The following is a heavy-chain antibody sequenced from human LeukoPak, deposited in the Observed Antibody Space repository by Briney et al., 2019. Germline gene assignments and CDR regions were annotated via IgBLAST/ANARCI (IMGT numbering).Heavy chain of an antibody. V-gene: IGHV3-7*01. J-gene: IGHJ4*02. D-gene: IGHD2-15*01. CDR3: ASVSVVAATWDY. CDR1: GFTFSSYW. Sequence: PGGSPRLSCAASGFTFSSYWMSWVRQAPGKGLEWVANIKQDGSEKYYVDSVKGRFTISRDNAKNSLYLQMNSLRAEDTAVYYCASVSVVAATWDYWGQGTLVTVSS. CDR2: IKQDGSEK.